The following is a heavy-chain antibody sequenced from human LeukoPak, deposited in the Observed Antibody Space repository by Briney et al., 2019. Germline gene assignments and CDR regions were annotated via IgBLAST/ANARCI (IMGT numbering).Heavy chain of an antibody. Sequence: ASVKVSCKASGYTFTGYGISWVRQAPGQGLEWMGWISAYNGNTNYAQKLQGRVTMTTDTSTSTAYMELRSLRSDDTAVYYCARGETHDIVLMVYALDYWGQGTLVTVSS. D-gene: IGHD2-8*01. CDR1: GYTFTGYG. J-gene: IGHJ4*02. CDR2: ISAYNGNT. V-gene: IGHV1-18*01. CDR3: ARGETHDIVLMVYALDY.